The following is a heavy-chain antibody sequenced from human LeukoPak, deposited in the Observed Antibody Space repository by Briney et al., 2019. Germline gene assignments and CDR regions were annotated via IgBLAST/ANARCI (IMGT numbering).Heavy chain of an antibody. Sequence: GESLKISCKGSGYSFTSYWIGWVRQMPGKGLEWMGIIYPGDSDTRYSQSSQGQVTISADKSISTAYLQWSSLKASDTAVYYCASTSYDFRSGYLYWGQGTLVTVSS. V-gene: IGHV5-51*01. CDR1: GYSFTSYW. J-gene: IGHJ4*02. CDR3: ASTSYDFRSGYLY. CDR2: IYPGDSDT. D-gene: IGHD3-3*01.